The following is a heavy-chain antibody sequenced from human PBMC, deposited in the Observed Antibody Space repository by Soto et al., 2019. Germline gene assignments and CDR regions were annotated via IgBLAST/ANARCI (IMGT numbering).Heavy chain of an antibody. V-gene: IGHV1-3*01. J-gene: IGHJ4*01. CDR1: GYTFTSNT. CDR3: ARDVSAALEY. CDR2: ISGGSGFT. D-gene: IGHD6-25*01. Sequence: QVQLVQSEAEVKSPGASVKISCKASGYTFTSNTIHWMRQAPGQGPEWVGWISGGSGFTKYSQKSQGGVPSNRHTCARTAYEQLSGRAYEDTVVCYCARDVSAALEYWGPGSLVTVS.